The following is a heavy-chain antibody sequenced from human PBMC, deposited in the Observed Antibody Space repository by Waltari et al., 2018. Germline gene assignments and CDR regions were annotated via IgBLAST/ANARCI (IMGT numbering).Heavy chain of an antibody. V-gene: IGHV4-4*07. J-gene: IGHJ4*02. CDR2: IFPTGSA. CDR3: ARGGHRTFDY. CDR1: DGSLSNYY. Sequence: QVQLQESGPRLVKPSETLSLTCTLSDGSLSNYYWSWIRQPAGEGLEWIGRIFPTGSANYNPSLKRRATMSIDSSKNQFSLKINSVTAADTAVYYCARGGHRTFDYWGQGTLITVSS.